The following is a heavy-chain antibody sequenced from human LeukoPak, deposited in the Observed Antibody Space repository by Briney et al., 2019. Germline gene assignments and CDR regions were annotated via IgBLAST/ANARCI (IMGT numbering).Heavy chain of an antibody. CDR3: ARNGYGSGSSW. V-gene: IGHV4-59*08. CDR2: LSYSGIT. J-gene: IGHJ4*02. Sequence: SETLSLTCTVSGGAISSYYWSWIRQPPGKGLEWIGYLSYSGITNYNPSLKSRVTLSVDTSKKQFSLKLTSVTAADTAVHYCARNGYGSGSSWWGQGTLVTVSS. D-gene: IGHD3-10*01. CDR1: GGAISSYY.